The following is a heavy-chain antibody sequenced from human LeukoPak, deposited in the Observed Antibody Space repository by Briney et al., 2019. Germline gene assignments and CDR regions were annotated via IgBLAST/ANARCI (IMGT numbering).Heavy chain of an antibody. D-gene: IGHD2-15*01. CDR3: ARDDAVAAVDY. Sequence: GGSLRLSCAASGFTFSSYSMNWVRQAPGKGLEWVSSISSSSSYIYYADSVKGRFTISRDNAKNSLYLQMNSLRAEDTAVYYCARDDAVAAVDYWGQGTLVTVSS. CDR1: GFTFSSYS. J-gene: IGHJ4*02. CDR2: ISSSSSYI. V-gene: IGHV3-21*01.